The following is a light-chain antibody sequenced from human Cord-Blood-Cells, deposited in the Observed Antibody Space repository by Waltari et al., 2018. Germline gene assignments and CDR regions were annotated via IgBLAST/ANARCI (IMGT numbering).Light chain of an antibody. Sequence: DIVMPQSPDSLAVSLGERATINCKSSQSVLYSSNNKNYLAWYPQKPGQPPKLLIYWASTRESGVPDRFSGSGSGTDFTLTISSLQAEDVAVYYCQQYYSTPLTFGGGTKVEIK. V-gene: IGKV4-1*01. J-gene: IGKJ4*01. CDR2: WAS. CDR1: QSVLYSSNNKNY. CDR3: QQYYSTPLT.